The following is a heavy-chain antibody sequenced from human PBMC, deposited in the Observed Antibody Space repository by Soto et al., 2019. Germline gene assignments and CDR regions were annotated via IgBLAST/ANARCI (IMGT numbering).Heavy chain of an antibody. CDR3: AGAPQPYYYYYGMDV. Sequence: QVQLQESGPGMVKPSGTLSLTCAVAGGSFSSNHWWNWVRQSPGKGLEWIGQSYHSGSPNYNPFHRTGVTTSLEDSKHQLSLKLKSVTAADTAVYYCAGAPQPYYYYYGMDVWGQGTTVTVSS. D-gene: IGHD6-13*01. CDR1: GGSFSSNHW. CDR2: SYHSGSP. V-gene: IGHV4-4*02. J-gene: IGHJ6*02.